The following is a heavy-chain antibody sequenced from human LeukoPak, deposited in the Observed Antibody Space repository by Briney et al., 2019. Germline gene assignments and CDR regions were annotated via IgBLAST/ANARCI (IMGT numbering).Heavy chain of an antibody. CDR2: IYYSGNT. D-gene: IGHD3-16*01. CDR1: GGSISGYY. CDR3: ARDLPGGPFDP. J-gene: IGHJ5*02. V-gene: IGHV4-59*01. Sequence: PSETLSLTCTVSGGSISGYYWVWIRQPPGKGLECIGYIYYSGNTNYNPSLKSRVTISVDTSKNQFSLKLSSVTAADTAVYYCARDLPGGPFDPWGQGTLVTVSS.